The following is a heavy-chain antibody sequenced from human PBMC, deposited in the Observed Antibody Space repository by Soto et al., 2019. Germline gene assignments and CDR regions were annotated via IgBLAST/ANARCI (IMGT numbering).Heavy chain of an antibody. J-gene: IGHJ4*02. Sequence: GGSLRLSCAASGFTFDDYAMHWVRQAPGKGLEWVSGISWNSGSIGYADSVKGRFTISRDNAKNSLYLQMNSLRAEDTALYYCAKANRESIVATIRPWYFDYWGQGTLVTVSS. D-gene: IGHD5-12*01. V-gene: IGHV3-9*01. CDR3: AKANRESIVATIRPWYFDY. CDR1: GFTFDDYA. CDR2: ISWNSGSI.